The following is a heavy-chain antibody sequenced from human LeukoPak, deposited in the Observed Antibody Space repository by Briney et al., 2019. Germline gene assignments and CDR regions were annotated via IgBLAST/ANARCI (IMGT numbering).Heavy chain of an antibody. CDR2: INHSGST. Sequence: SETLSLTCAVYGGSFSGYYWSWIRQPPGKGLEWIGEINHSGSTNYNPSLKSRVTISVDTSKNQFPLKLSPVTAADTAVYYCARGLGYGDYSNDAFDIWGQGTMVTVSS. CDR3: ARGLGYGDYSNDAFDI. J-gene: IGHJ3*02. D-gene: IGHD4-17*01. CDR1: GGSFSGYY. V-gene: IGHV4-34*01.